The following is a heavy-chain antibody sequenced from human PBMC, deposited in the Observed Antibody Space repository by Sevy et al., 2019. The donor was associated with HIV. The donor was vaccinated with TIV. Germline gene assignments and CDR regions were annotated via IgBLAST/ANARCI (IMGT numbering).Heavy chain of an antibody. CDR3: ATTSTPLYYYALDV. Sequence: GGSLGLSCAASGFTVSSNYMSWVRQAPGKGLEWVSVIYSGEYTYYADSVKGRFTISRDISKNTLNLQMNSLRAEDTAIYYCATTSTPLYYYALDVWGQGTTVTVSS. D-gene: IGHD1-26*01. CDR1: GFTVSSNY. J-gene: IGHJ6*02. CDR2: IYSGEYT. V-gene: IGHV3-53*01.